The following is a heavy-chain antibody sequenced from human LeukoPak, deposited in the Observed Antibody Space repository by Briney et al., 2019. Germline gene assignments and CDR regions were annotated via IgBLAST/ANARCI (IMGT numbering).Heavy chain of an antibody. J-gene: IGHJ4*02. D-gene: IGHD3-22*01. CDR1: GYSISSDYY. CDR2: IYHSGST. V-gene: IGHV4-38-2*02. CDR3: ARDRSSGYYYGVEAILFDY. Sequence: PSETLSLTCTVSGYSISSDYYWGWIRQPPGKGLEWIGFIYHSGSTYYNPSLKSRVTISVDTSKNQFSLKLSSVTAADTAVYYCARDRSSGYYYGVEAILFDYWGQGTLVTVSS.